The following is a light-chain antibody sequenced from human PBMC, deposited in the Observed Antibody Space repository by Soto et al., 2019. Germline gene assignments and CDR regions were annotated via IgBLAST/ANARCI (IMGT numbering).Light chain of an antibody. J-gene: IGKJ1*01. CDR2: DAA. Sequence: EIVLTQSPDILSLSPGERATLSCRASQSVGNNYLAWYQQKPGQAPRLLIYDAASRATGIPDRFSGSGSGTDFTLTISRLEPEDFAVYFCQQCAYSPRTFGQGTRV. CDR1: QSVGNNY. CDR3: QQCAYSPRT. V-gene: IGKV3-20*01.